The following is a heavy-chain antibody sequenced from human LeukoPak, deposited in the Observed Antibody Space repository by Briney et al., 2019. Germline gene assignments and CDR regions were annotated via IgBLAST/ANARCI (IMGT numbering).Heavy chain of an antibody. V-gene: IGHV1-2*02. D-gene: IGHD1-26*01. J-gene: IGHJ3*02. CDR2: INPNSGGT. Sequence: GASVKVSCKASGYTFTGYYMHWVRQAPGQGLEWMGWINPNSGGTNYAQKFQGRVTMTRDTSISTAYMELSRLRSEDTAVYYCATDGVVGRGAFDIWGQGTMVTVSS. CDR1: GYTFTGYY. CDR3: ATDGVVGRGAFDI.